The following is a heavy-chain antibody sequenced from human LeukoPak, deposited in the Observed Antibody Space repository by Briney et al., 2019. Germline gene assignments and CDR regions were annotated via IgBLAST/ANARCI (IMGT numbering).Heavy chain of an antibody. CDR1: GFTFSSYA. D-gene: IGHD2-8*01. J-gene: IGHJ4*02. V-gene: IGHV3-30*04. CDR2: ISYDGSDK. CDR3: AREVVAVLPGASTNDY. Sequence: GKSLRLSCAASGFTFSSYAMHWVRQAPGKGLEWVALISYDGSDKYYADTVEGRFTISRDNSKSTVHLQMNSLRTEDTAVYFCAREVVAVLPGASTNDYWGQGALVFVSS.